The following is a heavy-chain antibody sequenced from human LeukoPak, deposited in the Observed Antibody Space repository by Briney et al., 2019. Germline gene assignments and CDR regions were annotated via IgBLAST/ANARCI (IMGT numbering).Heavy chain of an antibody. CDR2: INAGNGNT. D-gene: IGHD2-2*01. Sequence: PGASVKVSCKASGYTFTSYAMHWVRQAPGQRLEWMGWINAGNGNTKYSQKFQGRVTITRDTSASTAYMELSSLRSEDTAVYYCARVGGGYCSSTSCYLFDYWGQGTLVTVSS. CDR3: ARVGGGYCSSTSCYLFDY. J-gene: IGHJ4*02. CDR1: GYTFTSYA. V-gene: IGHV1-3*01.